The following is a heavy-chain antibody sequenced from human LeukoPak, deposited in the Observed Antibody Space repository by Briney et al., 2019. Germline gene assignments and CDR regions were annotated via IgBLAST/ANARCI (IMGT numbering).Heavy chain of an antibody. V-gene: IGHV1-46*01. CDR3: AREASGGYFDY. D-gene: IGHD4-23*01. Sequence: ASVKVSCKASGYTLSSYYMHWVRQAPGQGLEWVGLINPTGDSTNYAQNFRGRVTMTRDTSTSTVYMDLSSLRSEDTAVYYCAREASGGYFDYWGQGTLVTVSS. J-gene: IGHJ4*02. CDR2: INPTGDST. CDR1: GYTLSSYY.